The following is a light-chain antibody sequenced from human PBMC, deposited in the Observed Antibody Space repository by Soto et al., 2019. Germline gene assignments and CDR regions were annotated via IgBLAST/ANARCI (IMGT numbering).Light chain of an antibody. Sequence: QSALTQPPSASGSPGQSVTIPCTGTSSDVSTYKYVSWYQQHPGKAPKLMIYEDTKRPSGIPDRFSGSKSGNTASPTVSGLQAEDEADYYCSSYTSSSIYVFGSGTKVTV. CDR2: EDT. J-gene: IGLJ1*01. V-gene: IGLV2-8*01. CDR3: SSYTSSSIYV. CDR1: SSDVSTYKY.